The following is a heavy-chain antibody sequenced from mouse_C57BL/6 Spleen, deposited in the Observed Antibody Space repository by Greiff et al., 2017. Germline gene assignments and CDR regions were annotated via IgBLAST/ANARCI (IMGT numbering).Heavy chain of an antibody. CDR3: ARTSVGYYGSSCEHFDV. D-gene: IGHD1-1*01. Sequence: VKLVESGPGLVQPSQSLSITCTVSGFSLTSYGVHWVRPSPGKGLEWLGVLWSGGSTDYNAAFISRLSISKDNSKSQVFFKMNRLQADDTAIYYCARTSVGYYGSSCEHFDVWGTGTTVTVSS. J-gene: IGHJ1*03. CDR1: GFSLTSYG. CDR2: LWSGGST. V-gene: IGHV2-2*01.